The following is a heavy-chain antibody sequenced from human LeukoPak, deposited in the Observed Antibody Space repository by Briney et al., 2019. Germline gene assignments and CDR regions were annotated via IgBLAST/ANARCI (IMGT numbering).Heavy chain of an antibody. J-gene: IGHJ4*02. CDR1: GYTFTDYY. CDR3: AKDTGDSTRIRHFDY. D-gene: IGHD3-22*01. Sequence: GASVTVSCKASGYTFTDYYIHWVRQAPGQGLEWMGWVNPKTGGTNPAQKFQGRVTMTMDMSINTAYMELSRLRSDDAAVYFCAKDTGDSTRIRHFDYWGQGTPVTVSS. CDR2: VNPKTGGT. V-gene: IGHV1-2*02.